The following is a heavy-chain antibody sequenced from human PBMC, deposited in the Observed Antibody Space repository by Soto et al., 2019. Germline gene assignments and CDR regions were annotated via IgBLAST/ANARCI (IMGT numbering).Heavy chain of an antibody. Sequence: PWGSLRLSCAASVFTIRGHWMHWVRRAPGKGLVWVSRIKSDGSSTSYADSVKGRFTISRDNAKNTLYLQMNSLRVEDTAVYYCAREVAPATLPPSSLMDVWGQGTTVTVSS. CDR1: VFTIRGHW. CDR3: AREVAPATLPPSSLMDV. V-gene: IGHV3-74*01. CDR2: IKSDGSST. J-gene: IGHJ6*02. D-gene: IGHD2-2*01.